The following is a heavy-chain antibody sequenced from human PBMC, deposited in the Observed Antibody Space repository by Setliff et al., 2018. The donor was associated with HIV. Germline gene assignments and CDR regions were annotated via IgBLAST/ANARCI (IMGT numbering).Heavy chain of an antibody. D-gene: IGHD5-12*01. CDR3: ATNPEMATINYYYYYMDV. CDR1: GGTFRGFG. J-gene: IGHJ6*03. CDR2: IIPIFGTP. Sequence: SVKVSCKASGGTFRGFGISWVVQAPGQGLEWMGQIIPIFGTPRYAQKFQGRVTITADDSTSTAYMEVSSLRPEDTAVYYCATNPEMATINYYYYYMDVWGKGTTVTVSS. V-gene: IGHV1-69*13.